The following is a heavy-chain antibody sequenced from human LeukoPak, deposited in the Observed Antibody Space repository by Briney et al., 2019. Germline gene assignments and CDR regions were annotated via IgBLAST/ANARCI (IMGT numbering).Heavy chain of an antibody. CDR2: INHSGST. CDR1: GGSFSGYY. V-gene: IGHV4-34*01. Sequence: SETLSLTCAVYGGSFSGYYWSWIRQPPGKGLEWIGEINHSGSTNYNPSLKSRVTISVDTSKNQFSLKLSSVTAADTAVYYCARFSSGLGSQFTNDAFDIWGQGTMVTVSS. D-gene: IGHD3-10*01. CDR3: ARFSSGLGSQFTNDAFDI. J-gene: IGHJ3*02.